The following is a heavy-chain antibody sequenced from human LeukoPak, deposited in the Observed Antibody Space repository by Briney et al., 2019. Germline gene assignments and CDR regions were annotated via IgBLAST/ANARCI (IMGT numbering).Heavy chain of an antibody. CDR2: TNPDTGGT. Sequence: ASVKVSCKASGYTFTAYYIHWVRQASGQGLEWMGWTNPDTGGTSYAQKFQGRVTMTRDTSISTAYMDLSSLRSDDTAVYYCATITGTLFDYWGQGTLVTVSS. CDR3: ATITGTLFDY. V-gene: IGHV1-2*02. CDR1: GYTFTAYY. J-gene: IGHJ4*02. D-gene: IGHD1-20*01.